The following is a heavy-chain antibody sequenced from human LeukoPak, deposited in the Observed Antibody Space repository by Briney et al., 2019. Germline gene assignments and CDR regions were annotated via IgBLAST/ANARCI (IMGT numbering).Heavy chain of an antibody. D-gene: IGHD3-10*01. CDR3: ASGVVLWFGELLGFDY. Sequence: GGSLRLSCAASGXTVSSNYVSWVRQAPGKGQEWVSVIYSGGSTYYADSVKGRFTISRDNSKNTLYLQMNSLRAEDTAVYYCASGVVLWFGELLGFDYWGQGTLVTVSS. CDR1: GXTVSSNY. J-gene: IGHJ4*02. V-gene: IGHV3-53*01. CDR2: IYSGGST.